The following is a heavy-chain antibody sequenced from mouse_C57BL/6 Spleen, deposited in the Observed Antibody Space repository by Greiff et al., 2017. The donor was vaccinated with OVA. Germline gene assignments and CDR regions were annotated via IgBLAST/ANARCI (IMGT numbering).Heavy chain of an antibody. V-gene: IGHV1-50*01. CDR3: ARELLRPFAY. CDR2: IDPSDSYT. CDR1: GYTFTSYW. Sequence: VQLQQSGAELMKPGASVKLSCKATGYTFTSYWMQWVKQRPGQGLEWIGEIDPSDSYTNYNQKFKGKATLTVDTSSSTAYMQLSSLTSEDSAVYYCARELLRPFAYWGQGTLVTVSA. D-gene: IGHD1-1*01. J-gene: IGHJ3*01.